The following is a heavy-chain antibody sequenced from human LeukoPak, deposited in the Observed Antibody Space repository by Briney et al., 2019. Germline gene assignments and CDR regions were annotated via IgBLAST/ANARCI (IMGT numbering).Heavy chain of an antibody. CDR3: AGDLPTTVTTPL. J-gene: IGHJ4*02. CDR1: GFTFSSYA. D-gene: IGHD4-17*01. V-gene: IGHV3-48*01. Sequence: GGSLRLSCAASGFTFSSYAMSWVRQAPGKGLEWVSYISTSSSTMYYADSVKGRFTISRDNAKNSLYLQVNSLRAEDTAVYYCAGDLPTTVTTPLWGQGTLVTVSS. CDR2: ISTSSSTM.